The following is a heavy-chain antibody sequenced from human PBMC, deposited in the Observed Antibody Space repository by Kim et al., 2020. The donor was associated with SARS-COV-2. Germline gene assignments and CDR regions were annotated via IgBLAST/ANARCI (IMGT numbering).Heavy chain of an antibody. D-gene: IGHD4-17*01. CDR3: TSVLGAYWSGDDAFDV. J-gene: IGHJ3*01. Sequence: GGSLRLSCAASGFTFSSAAMNWVRQAPGKGLEWVGRIKSKANSRTTAYAAPGKGRFTIARDDSKNTLYLQMNSLKTEDPDVYYCTSVLGAYWSGDDAFDV. CDR1: GFTFSSAA. CDR2: IKSKANSRTT. V-gene: IGHV3-15*01.